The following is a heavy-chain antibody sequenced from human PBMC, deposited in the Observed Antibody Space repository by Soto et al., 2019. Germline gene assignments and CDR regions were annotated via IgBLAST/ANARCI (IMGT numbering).Heavy chain of an antibody. D-gene: IGHD6-6*01. CDR3: ARSSYSSSD. J-gene: IGHJ4*02. V-gene: IGHV3-7*01. CDR2: IKQDGSEK. CDR1: GFTFSSYW. Sequence: GESLKISCAASGFTFSSYWMSWVRQAPGKGLEWVANIKQDGSEKYYVDSVKGRFTISRDNAKNSLYLQMNSLRAEDTAVYYCARSSYSSSDWGQGTLVTVSS.